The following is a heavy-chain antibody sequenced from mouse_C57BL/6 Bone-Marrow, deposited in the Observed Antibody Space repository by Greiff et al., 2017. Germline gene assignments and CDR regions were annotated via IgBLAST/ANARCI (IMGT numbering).Heavy chain of an antibody. J-gene: IGHJ1*03. CDR2: IYPRSGNT. Sequence: QVHVKQSGAELARPGASVKLSCKASGYTFTSYGISWVKQRTGQGLEWIGEIYPRSGNTYYNEKFKGKATLTADKSSSTAYMELRSLTSEESAVYFCARPCSYWYVDVWGTGTTGTVSS. CDR3: ARPCSYWYVDV. CDR1: GYTFTSYG. V-gene: IGHV1-81*01.